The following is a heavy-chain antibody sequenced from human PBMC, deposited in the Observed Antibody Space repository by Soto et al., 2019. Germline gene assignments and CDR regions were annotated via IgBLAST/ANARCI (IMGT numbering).Heavy chain of an antibody. CDR1: GGSISSYY. V-gene: IGHV4-59*01. D-gene: IGHD3-3*01. CDR2: IYYSGST. Sequence: SETLSLTCTVSGGSISSYYWSWIRQPPGKGLEWIGYIYYSGSTNYNPSLKSRVTISVDTSKNQFSLKLGSVTAADTAVYYCARVGDGGFYDFWSGYNLYYFDYWGQGTLVTVSS. CDR3: ARVGDGGFYDFWSGYNLYYFDY. J-gene: IGHJ4*02.